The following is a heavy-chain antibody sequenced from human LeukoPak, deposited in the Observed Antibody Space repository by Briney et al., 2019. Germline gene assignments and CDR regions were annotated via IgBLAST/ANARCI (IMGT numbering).Heavy chain of an antibody. CDR3: ASTVDTAMLNAFDI. Sequence: PGGSLRLSCAASGFTFSSYAMHWVRQAPGKGLEWVAVISYDGSNKYYADSVKGRFTISRDNSKNTLYLQMNSLRAEDTAVYYCASTVDTAMLNAFDIWGQGTMVTVSS. CDR1: GFTFSSYA. V-gene: IGHV3-30-3*01. D-gene: IGHD5-18*01. CDR2: ISYDGSNK. J-gene: IGHJ3*02.